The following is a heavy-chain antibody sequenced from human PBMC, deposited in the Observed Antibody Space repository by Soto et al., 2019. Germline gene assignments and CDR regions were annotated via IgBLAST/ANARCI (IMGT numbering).Heavy chain of an antibody. CDR2: ISAYNGNT. J-gene: IGHJ6*02. CDR1: GYTFTSYG. D-gene: IGHD6-6*01. V-gene: IGHV1-18*01. CDR3: ARHFFGSSSPSGGMDV. Sequence: QVQLVQSGAEVKKPGASVKVSCKASGYTFTSYGISWVRQAPGQGLEWMGWISAYNGNTNYAQKPQGRVTQTTDTSTSTAYMELRSLRSDDTAVYYWARHFFGSSSPSGGMDVWGQGTTVTFSS.